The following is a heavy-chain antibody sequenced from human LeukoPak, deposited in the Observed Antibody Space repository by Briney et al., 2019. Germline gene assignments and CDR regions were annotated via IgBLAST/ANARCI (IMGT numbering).Heavy chain of an antibody. J-gene: IGHJ6*02. D-gene: IGHD1-26*01. CDR1: GFTFKGYG. CDR3: AKHLRATNTYIFFGLDV. Sequence: GGSLRLSCAATGFTFKGYGMHWVRQPPGKGLELVSGINRNGGGTDYADSVKGRFTISRDNAKNSLYLQMTSLRPEDTALYYCAKHLRATNTYIFFGLDVWGQGTTVTVSS. V-gene: IGHV3-9*01. CDR2: INRNGGGT.